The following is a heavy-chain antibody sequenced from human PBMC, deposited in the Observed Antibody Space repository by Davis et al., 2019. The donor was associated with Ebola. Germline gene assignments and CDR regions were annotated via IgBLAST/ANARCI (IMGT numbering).Heavy chain of an antibody. CDR2: INHSGST. J-gene: IGHJ3*01. D-gene: IGHD3-22*01. CDR3: ARGAYYYDSSGYYY. CDR1: GFTFSNAW. Sequence: PCAASGFTFSNAWMSWIRQPPGKGLEWIGEINHSGSTNYNPSLKSRVTISVDTSKNQFSLKLSSVTAADTAVYYCARGAYYYDSSGYYYWGQGTMVTVSS. V-gene: IGHV4-34*01.